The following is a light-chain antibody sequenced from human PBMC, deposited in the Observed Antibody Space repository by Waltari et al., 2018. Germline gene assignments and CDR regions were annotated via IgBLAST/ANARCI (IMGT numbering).Light chain of an antibody. CDR3: QQSYSTPWT. CDR1: QSISSY. J-gene: IGKJ1*01. Sequence: DIQMTQSPSSLSASVGERVTITCRASQSISSYLNWYQQKPGKAPKLLIHAASSLQSGVPSRFSGSGSGTDFTLTISSLQPEDFATYYCQQSYSTPWTFGQGTKVEIK. CDR2: AAS. V-gene: IGKV1-39*01.